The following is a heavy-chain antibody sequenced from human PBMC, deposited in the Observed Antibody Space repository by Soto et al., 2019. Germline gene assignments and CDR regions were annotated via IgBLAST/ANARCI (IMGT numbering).Heavy chain of an antibody. CDR1: GGSITNSNYY. CDR2: ISYTGNT. CDR3: GGLWGLFFNNISFFRYFDP. Sequence: PSETLSLTCAVSGGSITNSNYYWGWVRQPPGKGLEWIGTISYTGNTFYSLSLRSRVTISLDTSRNQFSLRLSSVAAADSAVYYFGGLWGLFFNNISFFRYFDPWGREPLFTFP. J-gene: IGHJ5*02. D-gene: IGHD3-16*01. V-gene: IGHV4-39*01.